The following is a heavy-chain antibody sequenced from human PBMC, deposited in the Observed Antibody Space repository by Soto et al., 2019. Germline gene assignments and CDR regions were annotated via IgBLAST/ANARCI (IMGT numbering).Heavy chain of an antibody. Sequence: SVKVSCKSVGFTSSRSAVQWVRQARGQRLEWIGWVVVGSGYTNYAQKFQERVTISTDMPTSTVYMELSRLRSDDTGVYYCKAPTVTTPDYYYGADVWG. D-gene: IGHD4-17*01. CDR3: KAPTVTTPDYYYGADV. CDR2: VVVGSGYT. CDR1: GFTSSRSA. V-gene: IGHV1-58*01. J-gene: IGHJ6*02.